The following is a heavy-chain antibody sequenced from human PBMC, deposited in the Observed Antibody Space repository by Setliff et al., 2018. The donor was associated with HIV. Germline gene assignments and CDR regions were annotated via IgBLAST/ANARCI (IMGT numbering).Heavy chain of an antibody. CDR1: GFAFSGHQ. CDR3: AKDSAEHCSSPSCPIPNWFDP. J-gene: IGHJ5*02. Sequence: PGGSLRLSCAASGFAFSGHQMSWVRQAPGKGLEWVAKIKQDGSEKYYTDSVKGRFTISRDNSKNTLYLLMNSLRAEDTAVYYCAKDSAEHCSSPSCPIPNWFDPWGQGTLVTVSS. V-gene: IGHV3-7*01. D-gene: IGHD2-2*01. CDR2: IKQDGSEK.